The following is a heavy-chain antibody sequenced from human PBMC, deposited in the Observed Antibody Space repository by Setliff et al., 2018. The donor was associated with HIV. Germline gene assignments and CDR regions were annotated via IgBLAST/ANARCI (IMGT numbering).Heavy chain of an antibody. J-gene: IGHJ5*02. CDR3: ARHRYYDILFDP. Sequence: SETLSLTCIVSGGSISSYYWSWIRQPPGKGLEWIGYIYYSGSTNYNPSLKSRVTILVDSSRNQFSLRLSSVTAADTAVYYCARHRYYDILFDPWGQGTLVTVSS. D-gene: IGHD3-9*01. V-gene: IGHV4-59*08. CDR2: IYYSGST. CDR1: GGSISSYY.